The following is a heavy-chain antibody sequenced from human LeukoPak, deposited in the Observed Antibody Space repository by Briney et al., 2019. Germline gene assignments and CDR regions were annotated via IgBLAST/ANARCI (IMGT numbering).Heavy chain of an antibody. Sequence: PGRSLRLSCAASGFIFSSYGMHWVRQAPGKGLEGVAVMYYDGISKYYADSVKGRFTISRDNSNNTLYLQMNSLRVEDTAVYYCARDYYCSGGSCLYFDYWGQGALVTVSS. CDR3: ARDYYCSGGSCLYFDY. D-gene: IGHD2-15*01. J-gene: IGHJ4*02. CDR1: GFIFSSYG. CDR2: MYYDGISK. V-gene: IGHV3-33*01.